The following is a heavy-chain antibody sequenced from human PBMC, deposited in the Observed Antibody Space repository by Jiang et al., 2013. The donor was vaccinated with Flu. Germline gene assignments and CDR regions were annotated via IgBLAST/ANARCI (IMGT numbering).Heavy chain of an antibody. CDR3: ARELGDYYDSSGYYFFDY. J-gene: IGHJ4*02. CDR1: GYY. V-gene: IGHV4-31*02. D-gene: IGHD3-22*01. Sequence: GYYWSWIRQHPGKGLEWIGYIYYSGSTYYNPSLKSRVTISVDTSKNQFSLKLSSVTAADTAVYYCARELGDYYDSSGYYFFDYWGQGTLVTVSS. CDR2: IYYSGST.